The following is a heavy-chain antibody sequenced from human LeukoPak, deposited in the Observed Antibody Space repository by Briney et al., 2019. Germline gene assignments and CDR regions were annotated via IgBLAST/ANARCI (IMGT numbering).Heavy chain of an antibody. D-gene: IGHD6-25*01. V-gene: IGHV4-38-2*02. J-gene: IGHJ4*02. CDR2: IYYSGST. Sequence: KPSETLSLTCTVSGYSISSGYYWGWIRQPPGKGLEWIGSIYYSGSTYYNPSLKSRVTISVDTSKNQFSLKLSSVTAADTAVYYCARSTGRLAQLDFWGQGTLVTVSS. CDR3: ARSTGRLAQLDF. CDR1: GYSISSGYY.